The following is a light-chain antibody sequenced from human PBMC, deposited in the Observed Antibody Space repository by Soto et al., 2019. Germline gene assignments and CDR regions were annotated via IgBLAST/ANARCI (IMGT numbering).Light chain of an antibody. J-gene: IGLJ2*01. Sequence: QTVVTQSPSASASLGTSVKLTCTLSSGHSNYAIAWHQQQPQKGPRYLMKLNSDGSHNKGDGIPDRFSGSSSGAERYLIISSLQSEDEADYYCQTWDTGIQVFGGGTKLTVL. CDR3: QTWDTGIQV. V-gene: IGLV4-69*01. CDR2: LNSDGSH. CDR1: SGHSNYA.